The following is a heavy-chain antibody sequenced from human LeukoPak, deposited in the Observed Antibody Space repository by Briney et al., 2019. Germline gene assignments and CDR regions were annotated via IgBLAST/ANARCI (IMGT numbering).Heavy chain of an antibody. CDR1: GYSFTSYW. Sequence: GESLKISCKGSGYSFTSYWIGWVRQMPGKGLEWMGIIYPGDSDTRYSPSFQGQVTISADKSISTAYLQWSSLKASDTAMYYCARQLRSSWYGGDFDYWGQGTLVTVSS. CDR2: IYPGDSDT. CDR3: ARQLRSSWYGGDFDY. V-gene: IGHV5-51*01. J-gene: IGHJ4*02. D-gene: IGHD6-13*01.